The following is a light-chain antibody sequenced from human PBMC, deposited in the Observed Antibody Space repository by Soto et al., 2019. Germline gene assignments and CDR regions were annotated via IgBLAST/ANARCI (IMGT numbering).Light chain of an antibody. CDR2: EIS. V-gene: IGLV2-8*01. J-gene: IGLJ1*01. CDR1: SSDVGGYKY. Sequence: QSVLTQPPSASGSPGQSVTISCTGTSSDVGGYKYVSWFQQHPGKAPKLMICEISKRPSGVPDRFSGSMSGNTASLTVSGLQAEDEADYYCCSYAGSNNYVFGTGTKLTVL. CDR3: CSYAGSNNYV.